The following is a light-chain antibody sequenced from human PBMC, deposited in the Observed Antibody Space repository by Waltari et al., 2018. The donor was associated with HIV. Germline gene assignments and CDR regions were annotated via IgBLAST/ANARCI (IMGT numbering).Light chain of an antibody. J-gene: IGKJ4*01. V-gene: IGKV1-33*01. CDR1: SDISNY. CDR2: DAS. CDR3: QQYDNLLT. Sequence: DIQMTQSPSSVSEAVLDSVTITCQASSDISNYLNWYQQKTGKAPKLQIYDASNLETGVPSRFSGSGSGTDFTFTISSLQPEDIATYYCQQYDNLLTFGGGTKVEIK.